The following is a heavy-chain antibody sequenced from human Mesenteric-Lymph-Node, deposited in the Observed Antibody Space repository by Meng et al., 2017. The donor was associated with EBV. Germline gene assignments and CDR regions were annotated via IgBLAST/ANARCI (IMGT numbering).Heavy chain of an antibody. Sequence: QGQVQESGPGLVKPSGTLSLTCAVSGGSISSSNWWSWVRQPPGKGLEWIGEIYHSGSSNYNPSLESRVTMSVDKSKNQFSLKLRSVTAADTAVYYCARDGGGLWFGESKHFDSWGQGTLVTVSS. V-gene: IGHV4-4*02. CDR1: GGSISSSNW. CDR2: IYHSGSS. J-gene: IGHJ4*02. D-gene: IGHD3-10*01. CDR3: ARDGGGLWFGESKHFDS.